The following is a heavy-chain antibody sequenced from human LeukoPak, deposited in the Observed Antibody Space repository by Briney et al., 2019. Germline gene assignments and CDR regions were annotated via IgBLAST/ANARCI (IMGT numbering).Heavy chain of an antibody. V-gene: IGHV4-34*01. J-gene: IGHJ5*02. Sequence: PSETLSLTCAVYGGSFSGYYWSWIRQPPGKGLEWIGEINHSGSTNYNPSLKSRVTISVDTSKNQFSLKLSSVTAADTAVYYCARLGYCSSTSCYTGPVWFDPWGQGTLVTVSS. CDR3: ARLGYCSSTSCYTGPVWFDP. CDR2: INHSGST. CDR1: GGSFSGYY. D-gene: IGHD2-2*02.